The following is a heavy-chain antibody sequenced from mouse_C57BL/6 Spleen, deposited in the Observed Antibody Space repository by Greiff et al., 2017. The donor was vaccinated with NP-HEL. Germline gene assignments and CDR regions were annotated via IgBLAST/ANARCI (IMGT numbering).Heavy chain of an antibody. V-gene: IGHV1-55*01. D-gene: IGHD2-4*01. Sequence: VQLQQPGAELVKPGASVKMSCKASGYTFTSYWITWVKQRPGQGLEWIGDIYPGSGSTNYNEKFKSKATLTVDTSSSTAYMQLSSPTSEDSAVYYCARGIYYDYDKDAMDYWGQGTSVTVSS. CDR3: ARGIYYDYDKDAMDY. CDR1: GYTFTSYW. CDR2: IYPGSGST. J-gene: IGHJ4*01.